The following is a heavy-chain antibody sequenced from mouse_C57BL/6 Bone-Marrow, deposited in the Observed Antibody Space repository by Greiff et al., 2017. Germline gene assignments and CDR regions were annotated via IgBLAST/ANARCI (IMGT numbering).Heavy chain of an antibody. D-gene: IGHD2-1*01. V-gene: IGHV1-81*01. CDR3: EREGGNYCPAWFAY. CDR1: GYTFTSYG. CDR2: IYPRSGNT. Sequence: QVQLQQSGAELARPGASVKLSCKASGYTFTSYGISWVKQRTGQGLEWIGEIYPRSGNTSYNEKFKGKATLTADKSSSTASMELRSLTYEDSAVYFCEREGGNYCPAWFAYWGQGTLVTVSA. J-gene: IGHJ3*01.